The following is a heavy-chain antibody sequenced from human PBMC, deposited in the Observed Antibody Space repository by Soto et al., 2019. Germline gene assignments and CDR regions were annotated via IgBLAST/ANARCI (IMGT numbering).Heavy chain of an antibody. J-gene: IGHJ6*02. V-gene: IGHV5-51*01. CDR3: DTSSIAAQVQLYYGMDV. CDR2: IYPGDSDT. Sequence: GESLKISCKGSGYSITSYWIGWVRQMPGKGLEWMGIIYPGDSDTRYSPSFQGQVTISADKSISTAYLQWSSLKASDTAMYYCDTSSIAAQVQLYYGMDVWGQGTTVTVSS. CDR1: GYSITSYW. D-gene: IGHD6-6*01.